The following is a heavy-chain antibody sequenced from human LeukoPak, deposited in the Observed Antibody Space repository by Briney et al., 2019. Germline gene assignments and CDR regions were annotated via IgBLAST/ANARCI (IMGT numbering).Heavy chain of an antibody. CDR3: ATYSTRNAREFQS. CDR2: IKTDASEK. Sequence: GGSLRLSCETSGFIFSNCWMTWVRQAPGKGLEWVANIKTDASEKYYADSVKGRFTISRDNAKMSLYLQMNSLRVEDTAVCYCATYSTRNAREFQSWGQGTLVTVSS. CDR1: GFIFSNCW. J-gene: IGHJ1*01. V-gene: IGHV3-7*01. D-gene: IGHD4-11*01.